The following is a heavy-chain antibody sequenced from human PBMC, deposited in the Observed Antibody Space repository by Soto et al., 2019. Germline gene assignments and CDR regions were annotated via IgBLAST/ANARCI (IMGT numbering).Heavy chain of an antibody. V-gene: IGHV3-11*01. J-gene: IGHJ6*02. Sequence: QVQLVESGGGLVKPGGSLRLSCAASGFTFSDYYMSWVRQAPGKGLEWISYISSSGSTIFYAPSVKGRFNIYRENAKNSLDLEKDRLRAEDTAGYFCARGGYCSGGRCLWKSTGMDVWGRGTTVTV. D-gene: IGHD2-15*01. CDR1: GFTFSDYY. CDR2: ISSSGSTI. CDR3: ARGGYCSGGRCLWKSTGMDV.